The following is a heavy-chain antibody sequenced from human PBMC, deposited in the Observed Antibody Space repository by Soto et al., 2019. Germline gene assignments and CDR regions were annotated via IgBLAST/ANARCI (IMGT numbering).Heavy chain of an antibody. Sequence: QVQLVQSGAEVKKPGPSVKVSCKASGGTFSSYAISWVRQAPGQGLEWMGGIIPIFGTANYAQKFQGRVTITADESTSTGYMELSSLRSEDTAVYYCARDSNYVYDYYYYYGMAVWGQGTTVTVSS. CDR1: GGTFSSYA. CDR3: ARDSNYVYDYYYYYGMAV. J-gene: IGHJ6*02. CDR2: IIPIFGTA. D-gene: IGHD4-4*01. V-gene: IGHV1-69*01.